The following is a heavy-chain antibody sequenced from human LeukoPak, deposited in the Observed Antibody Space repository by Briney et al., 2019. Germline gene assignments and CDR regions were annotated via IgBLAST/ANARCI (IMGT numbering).Heavy chain of an antibody. J-gene: IGHJ6*02. Sequence: SVKVSCKASGGTFSSYAISWVRQAPGQGLEWMGGIIPILGIANYAQKFQGRVTITADKSTSTAYMELSSLRSEDTAVYYCAGPPKGGYYYYGMDVWGQGTTVTVSS. CDR1: GGTFSSYA. D-gene: IGHD3-16*01. CDR2: IIPILGIA. V-gene: IGHV1-69*10. CDR3: AGPPKGGYYYYGMDV.